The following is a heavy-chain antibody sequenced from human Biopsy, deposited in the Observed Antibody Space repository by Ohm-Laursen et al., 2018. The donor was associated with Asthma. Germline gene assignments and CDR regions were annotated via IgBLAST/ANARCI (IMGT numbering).Heavy chain of an antibody. CDR2: INSVFGTT. CDR1: GGTFNTYV. Sequence: GASVKVSCKSLGGTFNTYVIGWLRQAPGQGLEWMGGINSVFGTTTYPQKFQDRVTITADDSTSIVYMELSSLRSEDTAVYYCARKAGSCISTTCYSLDFWGQGTLVTVSS. CDR3: ARKAGSCISTTCYSLDF. V-gene: IGHV1-69*13. D-gene: IGHD2-2*01. J-gene: IGHJ4*02.